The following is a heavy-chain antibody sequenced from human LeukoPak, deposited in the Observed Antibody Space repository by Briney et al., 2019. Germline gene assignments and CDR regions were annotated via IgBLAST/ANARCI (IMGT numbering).Heavy chain of an antibody. CDR2: IYYSGST. J-gene: IGHJ4*02. D-gene: IGHD4-17*01. V-gene: IGHV4-39*07. CDR1: GGSISSSSYY. Sequence: SETLSLTCTVSGGSISSSSYYWGWIRQPPGKGLEWIGSIYYSGSTYYNPSLKSRVTISVDTSKNQFSLKLSSVTAADTAVYYCAREGPDYGEFDYWGQGTLVTVSS. CDR3: AREGPDYGEFDY.